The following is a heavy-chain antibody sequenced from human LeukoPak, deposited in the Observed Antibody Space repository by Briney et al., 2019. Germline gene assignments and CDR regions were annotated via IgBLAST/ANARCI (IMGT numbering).Heavy chain of an antibody. D-gene: IGHD3-22*01. Sequence: PGGSLTLSCAASGFTFSSDWMSWVRQAAGKGLEWVANIKPDGSEKYYVDSVKGRFTISRDNSKSTLYRQMNSLRAEDTAVYYCARARNNYDSSGFSALDYWGQGTLVTVSS. V-gene: IGHV3-7*02. CDR2: IKPDGSEK. J-gene: IGHJ4*02. CDR1: GFTFSSDW. CDR3: ARARNNYDSSGFSALDY.